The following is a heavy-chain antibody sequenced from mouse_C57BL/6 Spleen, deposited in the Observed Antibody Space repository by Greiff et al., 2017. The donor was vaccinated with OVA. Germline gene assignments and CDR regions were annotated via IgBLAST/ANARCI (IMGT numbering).Heavy chain of an antibody. CDR1: GYSITSGYY. V-gene: IGHV3-6*01. D-gene: IGHD4-1*01. J-gene: IGHJ2*01. CDR3: AREGTGGFDY. CDR2: ISYDGSN. Sequence: EVQLVESGPGLVKPSQSLSLTCSVTGYSITSGYYWNWIRQFPGNKLEWMGYISYDGSNNYNPSLKNRISITRDTSKNQFFLKLNSVTTEDTATYYCAREGTGGFDYWGQGTTLTVSS.